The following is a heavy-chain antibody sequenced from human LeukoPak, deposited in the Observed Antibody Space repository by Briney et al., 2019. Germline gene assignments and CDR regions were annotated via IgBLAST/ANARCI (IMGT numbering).Heavy chain of an antibody. Sequence: PGGSLRLSCAASGFTLSDYSMNWVRQAPGKGLEWVSSISSRSTYIYYADSVKGRFTISRDNAKNSLYPQMDSLRAEDTAVYYCARGRTSGGMTTEIDYWGQGTLVTVSS. V-gene: IGHV3-21*01. CDR3: ARGRTSGGMTTEIDY. CDR2: ISSRSTYI. D-gene: IGHD4-11*01. CDR1: GFTLSDYS. J-gene: IGHJ4*02.